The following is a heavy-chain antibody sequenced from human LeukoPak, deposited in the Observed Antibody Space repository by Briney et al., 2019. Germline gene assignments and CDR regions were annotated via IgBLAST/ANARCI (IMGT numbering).Heavy chain of an antibody. D-gene: IGHD3-22*01. CDR3: VRAGYYYDSSGYYEGAYYFDY. Sequence: SETLSLTCTVSGGSISSYYWSWIRQPPGKGLEWIGYIYYSGSTNYNPSLKSRVTISVDTSKNQFSLKLSSVTAADTAVYYCVRAGYYYDSSGYYEGAYYFDYWGQGTLVTVSS. CDR2: IYYSGST. V-gene: IGHV4-59*01. J-gene: IGHJ4*02. CDR1: GGSISSYY.